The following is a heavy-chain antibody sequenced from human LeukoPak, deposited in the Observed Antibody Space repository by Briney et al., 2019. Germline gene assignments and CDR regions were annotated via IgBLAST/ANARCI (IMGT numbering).Heavy chain of an antibody. CDR2: INHSGST. V-gene: IGHV4-34*01. Sequence: SETLSLTCAVYGGSFSGYYWSWIRQPPGKGLEWIGEINHSGSTNYNPSLKSRVTISVDRSKNQFSLKLSSVTAADTAVYYCASWGDDFWSGHVDYWGQGTLSPSPQ. D-gene: IGHD3-3*01. J-gene: IGHJ4*02. CDR1: GGSFSGYY. CDR3: ASWGDDFWSGHVDY.